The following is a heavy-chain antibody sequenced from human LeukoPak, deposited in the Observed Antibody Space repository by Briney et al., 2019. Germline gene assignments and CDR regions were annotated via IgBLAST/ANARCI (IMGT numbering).Heavy chain of an antibody. D-gene: IGHD4-11*01. CDR2: IHSSGST. V-gene: IGHV4-59*08. J-gene: IGHJ3*02. CDR3: ATYRLGTTDAFDI. CDR1: GGTISSYY. Sequence: SETLSLTCTVSGGTISSYYWNWIRQPPGKGLEWIGYIHSSGSTKYNPSLKSRVTISVDTSKNQFSLKLSSVTAADTAVYYCATYRLGTTDAFDIRGQGTMVTVSS.